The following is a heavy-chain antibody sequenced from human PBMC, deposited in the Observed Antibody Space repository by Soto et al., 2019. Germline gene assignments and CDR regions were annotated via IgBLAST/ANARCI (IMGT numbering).Heavy chain of an antibody. Sequence: RAPLRVPCPSSGSTSSIYAISWLLKAPGPGFEWMGGIIPIFGTANYAQKFQGRVTITADKSTSTAYMELSSLRSEDTAVYYCARDAYSGQYYFGMDVWGKGTKVAV. CDR1: GSTSSIYA. CDR2: IIPIFGTA. D-gene: IGHD2-21*01. V-gene: IGHV1-69*06. J-gene: IGHJ6*04. CDR3: ARDAYSGQYYFGMDV.